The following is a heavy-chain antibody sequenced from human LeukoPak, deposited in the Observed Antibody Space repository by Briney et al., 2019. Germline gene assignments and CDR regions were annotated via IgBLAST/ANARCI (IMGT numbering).Heavy chain of an antibody. CDR2: IYYSGST. V-gene: IGHV4-59*01. J-gene: IGHJ4*02. D-gene: IGHD3-9*01. CDR3: ARGFGYYDVLTAF. CDR1: GGSMRDYY. Sequence: PSETLSLTCAVSGGSMRDYYWSWIRQPPGKGLEWIGNIYYSGSTNYNPSLKSRVTISVDTSKNQFSLKVRSVTAADTDVYYCARGFGYYDVLTAFWGQGTLVTVSS.